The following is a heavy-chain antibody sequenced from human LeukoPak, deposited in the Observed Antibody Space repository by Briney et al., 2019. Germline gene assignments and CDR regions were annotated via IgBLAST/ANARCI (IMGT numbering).Heavy chain of an antibody. D-gene: IGHD3-22*01. Sequence: SETLSPTCTVSGGSISSGGYYWSWIRQPPGKGLEWIGYIYYSGSTYYNPSLKSRVTISVDTSKNQFSLKLSSVTAADTAVYYCARAKSSGLNWFDPWGQGTLVTVSS. CDR1: GGSISSGGYY. V-gene: IGHV4-30-4*08. J-gene: IGHJ5*02. CDR2: IYYSGST. CDR3: ARAKSSGLNWFDP.